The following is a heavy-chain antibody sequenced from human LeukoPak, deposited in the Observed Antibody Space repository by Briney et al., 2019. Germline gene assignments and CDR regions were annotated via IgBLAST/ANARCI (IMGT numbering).Heavy chain of an antibody. Sequence: SETLSLTCTVSGGSISSYYWSWIRQPAGKRLEWIGRIYTSGSTNYNTSLKSRVTMSVDTSKNQFSLKLSSVTAADTAVYYCAREFEDSRYYDFWSGPKQHAFDIWGQGTMVTVSS. CDR3: AREFEDSRYYDFWSGPKQHAFDI. CDR1: GGSISSYY. J-gene: IGHJ3*02. D-gene: IGHD3-3*01. V-gene: IGHV4-4*07. CDR2: IYTSGST.